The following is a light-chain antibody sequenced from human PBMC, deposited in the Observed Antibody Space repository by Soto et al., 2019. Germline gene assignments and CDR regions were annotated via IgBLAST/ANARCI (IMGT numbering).Light chain of an antibody. CDR1: SNDVGAYNS. CDR3: ASDAGSDNYV. V-gene: IGLV2-8*02. CDR2: EVT. J-gene: IGLJ1*01. Sequence: SALTQPASACRSPGQSVSISKNGSSNDVGAYNSVSWYQQHPGKAPRLIIYEVTKRPSGVPDRFSGSKSANTASLTVSGLQADDEADYFCASDAGSDNYVFGTGTRSPS.